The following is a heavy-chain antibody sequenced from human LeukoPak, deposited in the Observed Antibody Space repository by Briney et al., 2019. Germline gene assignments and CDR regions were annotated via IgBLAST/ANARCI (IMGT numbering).Heavy chain of an antibody. CDR2: INWNGGST. J-gene: IGHJ4*02. CDR1: GFTFGNYG. V-gene: IGHV3-20*04. Sequence: PGGSLRLSCAASGFTFGNYGMSWVRQAPGKGLEWVSGINWNGGSTGYADSVEGRFTISRDNAKNSQYLQMNSLRTDDTAVYYCVRDWGYYGSGSYIFDYWGQGTLVTVSS. CDR3: VRDWGYYGSGSYIFDY. D-gene: IGHD3-10*01.